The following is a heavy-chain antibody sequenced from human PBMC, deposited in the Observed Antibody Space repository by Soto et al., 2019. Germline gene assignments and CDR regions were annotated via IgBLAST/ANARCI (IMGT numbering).Heavy chain of an antibody. CDR3: ARGDVDTAMGIDY. CDR1: GFTFSSYS. J-gene: IGHJ4*02. CDR2: ISSSSYI. Sequence: GGSLRLSCAASGFTFSSYSMNWVRQAPGKGLEWVSSISSSSYIYYADSVKGRFTISRDNAKNSLYLQMNSLRAEDTAVYYCARGDVDTAMGIDYWGQGTLVTVSS. D-gene: IGHD5-18*01. V-gene: IGHV3-21*01.